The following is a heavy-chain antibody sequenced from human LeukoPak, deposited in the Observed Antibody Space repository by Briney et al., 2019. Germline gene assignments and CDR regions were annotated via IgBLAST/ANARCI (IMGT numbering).Heavy chain of an antibody. CDR3: ARGRASAGGYSGYDWGDWFDP. V-gene: IGHV1-8*03. Sequence: ASVKVSCKASGGTLSRYAITWVRQAPGQGLEWMGWISVYNGNTNYAEKLQGRVTITRNTSISTAYMELSSLRSEDTAVYYCARGRASAGGYSGYDWGDWFDPWGHGTLVTVSS. CDR2: ISVYNGNT. J-gene: IGHJ5*02. D-gene: IGHD5-12*01. CDR1: GGTLSRYA.